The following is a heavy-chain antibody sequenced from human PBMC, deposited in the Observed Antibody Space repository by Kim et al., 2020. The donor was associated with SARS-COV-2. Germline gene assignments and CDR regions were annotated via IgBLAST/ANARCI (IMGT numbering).Heavy chain of an antibody. J-gene: IGHJ6*01. V-gene: IGHV3-49*04. D-gene: IGHD2-15*01. CDR3: TSVREAHLGWWDYYY. Sequence: GGSLRLSCTASGFTFGDYAMSWVRQAPGKGLEWVGFIRSKAYGGTTEYAAPVKGRFTISRDDSKNIAYLQMNSLKTEDTAVYYCTSVREAHLGWWDYYY. CDR2: IRSKAYGGTT. CDR1: GFTFGDYA.